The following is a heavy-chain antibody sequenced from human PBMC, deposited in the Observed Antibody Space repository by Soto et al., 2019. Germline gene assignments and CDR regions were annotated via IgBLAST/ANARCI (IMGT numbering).Heavy chain of an antibody. CDR3: ARWDTAMGSFDY. J-gene: IGHJ4*02. CDR1: GGSISSGDYY. Sequence: SETLSLTCTVSGGSISSGDYYWSWIRQPPGKGLEWIGYIYYSGSTYYNPSLKSRVTISVDTSKNQFSLKLSSVTAADTAVYHCARWDTAMGSFDYWGRGTLVTVSS. V-gene: IGHV4-30-4*01. D-gene: IGHD5-18*01. CDR2: IYYSGST.